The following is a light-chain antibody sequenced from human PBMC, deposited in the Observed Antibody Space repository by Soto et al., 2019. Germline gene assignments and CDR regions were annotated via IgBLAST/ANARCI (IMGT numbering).Light chain of an antibody. Sequence: EIVLTQSPATLSLSPGERATLSFRASQSVSRYLAWYQQKPGQAPRLLIYDASNKATGIPARFSGSGSGTDFTLTISSLEPEDLAVYYCQQRGTFGPGTKVDIK. CDR3: QQRGT. CDR1: QSVSRY. V-gene: IGKV3-11*01. J-gene: IGKJ3*01. CDR2: DAS.